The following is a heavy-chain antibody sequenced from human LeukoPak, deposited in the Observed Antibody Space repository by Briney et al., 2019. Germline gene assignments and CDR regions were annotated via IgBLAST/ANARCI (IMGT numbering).Heavy chain of an antibody. D-gene: IGHD4-17*01. Sequence: GGSLRLSCAASGFTFSSYSMNWVRQAPGEGLEWVSSISSSSSYIYYADAVEGRFTISRDNAKNSLYLQMNSLRAEDTAVYYCARDLNTVTTYYFDYWGQGTLVTVSS. J-gene: IGHJ4*02. CDR2: ISSSSSYI. V-gene: IGHV3-21*01. CDR3: ARDLNTVTTYYFDY. CDR1: GFTFSSYS.